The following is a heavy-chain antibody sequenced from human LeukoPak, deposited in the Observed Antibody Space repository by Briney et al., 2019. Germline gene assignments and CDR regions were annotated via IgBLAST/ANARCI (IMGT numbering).Heavy chain of an antibody. D-gene: IGHD2-15*01. Sequence: PGGSLRLSCAASGFTVSINYMTWVRQAPGKGLEWVSVIYSGGSTYHADSVKGRFSITRDNSKNTVYLQMNNLRAEDTAVYYCARGWVVATGAFDIWGQGTMVTVSS. CDR1: GFTVSINY. CDR2: IYSGGST. CDR3: ARGWVVATGAFDI. V-gene: IGHV3-53*01. J-gene: IGHJ3*02.